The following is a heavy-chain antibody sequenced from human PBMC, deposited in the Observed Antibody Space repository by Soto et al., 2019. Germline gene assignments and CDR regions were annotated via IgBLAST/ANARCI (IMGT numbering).Heavy chain of an antibody. CDR2: ISCCGGSA. J-gene: IGHJ4*02. CDR3: AKADGQQWLIPHLDN. Sequence: EVQLLESGGGAVQPGGSLRLSCVASGFNFKKFAMAWVRQAAGEGLEWVSGISCCGGSASYADSVKGRFSIARDDSKNTVSLQLNSLRVEDTAQYYCAKADGQQWLIPHLDNWGQGTLVTVS. V-gene: IGHV3-23*01. CDR1: GFNFKKFA. D-gene: IGHD6-19*01.